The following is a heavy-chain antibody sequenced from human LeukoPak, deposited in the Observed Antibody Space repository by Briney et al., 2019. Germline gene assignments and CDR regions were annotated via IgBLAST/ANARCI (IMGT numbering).Heavy chain of an antibody. V-gene: IGHV4-59*08. Sequence: SDTLSLTCTVSGDSISTYYWSWIRQPPGKGLEWIGYIHYSGSTNYHPSLRSRVTISVDTSKNQFSLKLSSATAADTAVYFCARRAINSVMFDYWGQGTLVTVSS. CDR3: ARRAINSVMFDY. J-gene: IGHJ4*02. D-gene: IGHD3-16*01. CDR1: GDSISTYY. CDR2: IHYSGST.